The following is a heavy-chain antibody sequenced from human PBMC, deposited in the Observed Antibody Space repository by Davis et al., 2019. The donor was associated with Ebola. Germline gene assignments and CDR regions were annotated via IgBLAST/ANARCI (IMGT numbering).Heavy chain of an antibody. CDR3: ARTPQWELSPYFDQ. Sequence: SVKVSCNASADTFSTYAITWVRQAPGQGREWMGGIIPIVRKDYYAVKFQGRVTITADESTSTAYMELNSLRTDDTAVYYFARTPQWELSPYFDQWGQGTLVTVSS. CDR1: ADTFSTYA. D-gene: IGHD1-26*01. V-gene: IGHV1-69*13. J-gene: IGHJ4*02. CDR2: IIPIVRKD.